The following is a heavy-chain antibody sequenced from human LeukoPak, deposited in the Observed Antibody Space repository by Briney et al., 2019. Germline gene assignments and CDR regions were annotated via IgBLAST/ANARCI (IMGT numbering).Heavy chain of an antibody. CDR3: ANRVGYCSSTSCYDC. CDR1: GFTFSSYG. V-gene: IGHV3-30*02. J-gene: IGHJ4*02. Sequence: GGSLRLSCAASGFTFSSYGMHGVRQAPGKGLEWVAFIRYDGSNKYYADSVKGRFTISRDNARNTLYLQMNSLRAEDTAVYYCANRVGYCSSTSCYDCWGQGTLVTVSS. D-gene: IGHD2-2*01. CDR2: IRYDGSNK.